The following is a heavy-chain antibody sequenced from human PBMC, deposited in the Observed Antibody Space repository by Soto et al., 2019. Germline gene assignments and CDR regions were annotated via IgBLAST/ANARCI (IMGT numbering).Heavy chain of an antibody. D-gene: IGHD6-19*01. CDR3: AKGFSSGLYVDS. CDR1: GASASSVAYY. V-gene: IGHV4-61*08. J-gene: IGHJ5*02. CDR2: ILSSGGT. Sequence: QVQLQESGPGLVKPSGTLSLPSSVPGASASSVAYYWLWIGQPPGKTLEWVGFILSSGGTSTNPSLRSRLSMSVDTARNQFSMRLTSVTAADTGVYFCAKGFSSGLYVDSWGRGTQVTVSS.